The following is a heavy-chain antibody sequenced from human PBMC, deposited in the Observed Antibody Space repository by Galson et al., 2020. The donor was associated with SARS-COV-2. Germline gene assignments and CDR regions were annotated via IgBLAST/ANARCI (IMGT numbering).Heavy chain of an antibody. CDR2: IYHSGST. D-gene: IGHD3-10*01. CDR3: ASQTAIWFGEFDY. CDR1: GYSISSGYY. V-gene: IGHV4-38-2*02. Sequence: ASETLSLTCTVSGYSISSGYYWGWIRQPPGKGLEWIGSIYHSGSTYYNPSLKSRVTISVDTSKNQFSLKLSSVTAADTAVYYCASQTAIWFGEFDYWGQGTLVTVSS. J-gene: IGHJ4*02.